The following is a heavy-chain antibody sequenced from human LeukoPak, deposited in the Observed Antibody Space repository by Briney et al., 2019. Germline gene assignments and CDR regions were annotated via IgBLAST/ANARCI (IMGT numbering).Heavy chain of an antibody. D-gene: IGHD6-19*01. CDR3: ARDDTGYSSGWSKDFDY. V-gene: IGHV4-38-2*02. J-gene: IGHJ4*02. CDR2: MFHSGST. CDR1: GYSISSGHY. Sequence: SETLSLTCTVSGYSISSGHYWAWIRQSPEKGLEWIASMFHSGSTYYNPSLKSRVTTSADTSKNEFSLKLSSVTAADTAVYYCARDDTGYSSGWSKDFDYWGQGTLVTVSS.